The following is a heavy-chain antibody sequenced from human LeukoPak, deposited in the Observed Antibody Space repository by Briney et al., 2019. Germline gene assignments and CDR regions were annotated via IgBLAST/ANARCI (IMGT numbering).Heavy chain of an antibody. CDR2: ISADNGNT. D-gene: IGHD2-2*01. CDR1: GYTFTSYG. Sequence: ASVKVSCKASGYTFTSYGISWVRQAPGQGLGWMGWISADNGNTNYAQKLQGRVTMTTDTSTSTAYMELRSLRSDDTAVYYCARERAMAYFDYWGQGTLVTVSS. CDR3: ARERAMAYFDY. J-gene: IGHJ4*02. V-gene: IGHV1-18*01.